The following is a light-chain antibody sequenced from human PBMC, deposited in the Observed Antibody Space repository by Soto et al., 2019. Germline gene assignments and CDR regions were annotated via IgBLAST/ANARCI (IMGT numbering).Light chain of an antibody. V-gene: IGKV3-15*01. CDR1: QSVSSN. CDR3: QQYNNWPRT. J-gene: IGKJ1*01. CDR2: GAS. Sequence: EIVRAQSPASLSVSPGGGATLACRASQSVSSNLAWYQQKPGQAPRLLIYGASTRATGIPARFSGSGSGTEFTLTISSLQSEDFAVYYCQQYNNWPRTFGQGTKVDIK.